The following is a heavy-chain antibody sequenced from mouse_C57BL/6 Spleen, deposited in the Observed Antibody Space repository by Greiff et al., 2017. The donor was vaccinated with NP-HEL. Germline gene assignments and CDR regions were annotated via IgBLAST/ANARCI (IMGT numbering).Heavy chain of an antibody. CDR3: ARGDGNYPYWYFDV. J-gene: IGHJ1*03. Sequence: QVQLQQPGAELVRPGSSVKLSCKASGYTFTSYWMHWVKQRPIQGLEWIGNIDPSDSETHYNQKFKDKATLTVDKSSSTAYMQLSSLTSEDSAVYYCARGDGNYPYWYFDVWGTGTTVTVSS. D-gene: IGHD2-1*01. V-gene: IGHV1-52*01. CDR2: IDPSDSET. CDR1: GYTFTSYW.